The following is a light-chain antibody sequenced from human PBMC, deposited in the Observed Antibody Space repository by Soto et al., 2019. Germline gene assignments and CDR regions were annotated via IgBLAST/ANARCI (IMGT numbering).Light chain of an antibody. CDR2: GAS. J-gene: IGKJ1*01. V-gene: IGKV3-20*01. Sequence: ENVLMQSPGTLSLSPGERATLSCRASQSVSSSYLAWYQQKPGQAPRLLIYGASTRATGIPDRFSGSGSGTDFTLTISRLEPEDFAVYYCQQYGSSPWTFGQGTKVEIK. CDR1: QSVSSSY. CDR3: QQYGSSPWT.